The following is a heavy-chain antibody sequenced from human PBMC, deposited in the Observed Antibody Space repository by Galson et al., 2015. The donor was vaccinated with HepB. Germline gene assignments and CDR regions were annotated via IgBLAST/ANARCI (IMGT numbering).Heavy chain of an antibody. J-gene: IGHJ4*02. CDR3: GQWLVRGGWYFDY. CDR2: ISYDGSNK. D-gene: IGHD6-19*01. CDR1: GFTFSSYA. Sequence: SLRLSCAASGFTFSSYAMHWVRQAPGKGLEWVAVISYDGSNKYYADSVKGRFTISRDNSKNTLYLQMNSLRAEDTAVYYCGQWLVRGGWYFDYWGQGTLVTVSS. V-gene: IGHV3-30-3*01.